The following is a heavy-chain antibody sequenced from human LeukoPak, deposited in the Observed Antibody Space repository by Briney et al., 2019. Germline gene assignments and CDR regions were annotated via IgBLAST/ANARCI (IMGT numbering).Heavy chain of an antibody. CDR1: GYTFTSYG. D-gene: IGHD3-3*01. Sequence: GASVKVSCKASGYTFTSYGISWVRQAPGQGREWMGWISAYNGNTNYAQRLQGRVTMTTDTSTSTAYMELRSLRSDDTAVYYCARDGLRFLEWLPPVDYWGQGTLVTVSS. J-gene: IGHJ4*02. CDR3: ARDGLRFLEWLPPVDY. V-gene: IGHV1-18*01. CDR2: ISAYNGNT.